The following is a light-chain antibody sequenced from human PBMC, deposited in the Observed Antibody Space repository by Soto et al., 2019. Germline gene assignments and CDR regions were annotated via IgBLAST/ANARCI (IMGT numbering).Light chain of an antibody. V-gene: IGLV2-14*03. CDR3: SSYTTSRPLVI. CDR1: TSDVGGYDY. CDR2: DVS. J-gene: IGLJ2*01. Sequence: QSALTQPASVSGSTGQSITISCTGTTSDVGGYDYVSWYQHHPGKAPKLMIYDVSNRPSGVSNRFSGSKSGNTASLTISGLQAEDEADYYCSSYTTSRPLVIFGGGTKLTVL.